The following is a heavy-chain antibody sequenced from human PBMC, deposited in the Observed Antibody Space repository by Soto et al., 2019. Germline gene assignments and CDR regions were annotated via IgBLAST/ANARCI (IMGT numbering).Heavy chain of an antibody. J-gene: IGHJ4*02. V-gene: IGHV1-69*06. CDR1: GTTFNTFA. CDR3: ARAAKRYFDK. CDR2: IIPVLGPA. Sequence: QVQLVQSGAEVKKPGSSVKGSCTASGTTFNTFAISWVRQAPGQGLEWMGGIIPVLGPAFYSQKFQGRVTITADKSTTTAYLELSSLRSEDTAVYYCARAAKRYFDKWGQGTLVTVSS.